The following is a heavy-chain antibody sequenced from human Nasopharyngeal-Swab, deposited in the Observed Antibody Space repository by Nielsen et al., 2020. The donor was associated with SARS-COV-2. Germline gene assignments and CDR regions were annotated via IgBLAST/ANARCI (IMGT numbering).Heavy chain of an antibody. CDR3: ARDQVPHVLLYFGHMDV. CDR1: GFTFNNYN. D-gene: IGHD3-9*01. CDR2: IKQDGSVT. Sequence: GGSLRLSCAASGFTFNNYNFNWVRQAPGKGLEWVANIKQDGSVTYYVDSVKGRFTISRDNAENSLYLQMNSLRAEDTAVYYCARDQVPHVLLYFGHMDVWGQGTTVTVSS. J-gene: IGHJ6*02. V-gene: IGHV3-7*01.